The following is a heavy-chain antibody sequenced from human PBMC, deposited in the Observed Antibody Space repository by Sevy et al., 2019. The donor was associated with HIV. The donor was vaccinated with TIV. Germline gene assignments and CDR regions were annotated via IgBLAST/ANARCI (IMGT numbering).Heavy chain of an antibody. D-gene: IGHD6-19*01. CDR2: ISHDGVIK. CDR3: AREAGYSTGWSPGNY. Sequence: GGSLRLSCAASGFTFSSHAMHWVRQAPGKGLEWVALISHDGVIKYYADSVKGRFTISRDNSKNTLYLQMNSLRADDTAVYYCAREAGYSTGWSPGNYWGQGTLVTVSS. V-gene: IGHV3-30*14. J-gene: IGHJ4*02. CDR1: GFTFSSHA.